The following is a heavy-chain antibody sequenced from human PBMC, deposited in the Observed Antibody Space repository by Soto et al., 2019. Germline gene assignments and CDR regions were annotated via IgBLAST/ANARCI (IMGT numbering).Heavy chain of an antibody. CDR3: ARTLYGDNVDY. D-gene: IGHD4-17*01. Sequence: QVQLVQSGAEVKKPGASVQVSCNASGYTFTSYDINWVRQATGQGIEWMGWMNPNSGNTDYAQKFQGRVTMNRNTSISTAYMELSSLRSEDTALYYCARTLYGDNVDYWGQGTLVTVSS. J-gene: IGHJ4*02. CDR1: GYTFTSYD. V-gene: IGHV1-8*01. CDR2: MNPNSGNT.